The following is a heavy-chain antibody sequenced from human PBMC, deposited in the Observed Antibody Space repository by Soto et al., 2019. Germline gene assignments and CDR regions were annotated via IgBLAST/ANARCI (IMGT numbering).Heavy chain of an antibody. V-gene: IGHV4-31*03. CDR3: ARGGGLMHLFDY. CDR1: GGSIRSGGYY. J-gene: IGHJ4*02. Sequence: PSETQSLTCTVSGGSIRSGGYYWSWIRQHPGKGLEWIGYIYYSGSTYYNPSLKSRVTISVDTSKNQFSLKLSSVTAADTAVYYCARGGGLMHLFDYWGQGTLVTVSS. CDR2: IYYSGST. D-gene: IGHD3-16*01.